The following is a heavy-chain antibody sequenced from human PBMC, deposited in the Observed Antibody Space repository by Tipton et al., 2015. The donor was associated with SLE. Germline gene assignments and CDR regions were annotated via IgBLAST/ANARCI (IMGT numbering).Heavy chain of an antibody. CDR2: IWNDGSNK. Sequence: SGFTFSKYGMHWVRQAPGKGLEWVAVIWNDGSNKYYVDSVKGRFTISRDNSENTLYLQMNSLRAADTAVYYCARGSSGWYKIDYWGQGTLVVVSS. J-gene: IGHJ4*02. D-gene: IGHD6-19*01. CDR1: GFTFSKYG. CDR3: ARGSSGWYKIDY. V-gene: IGHV3-33*01.